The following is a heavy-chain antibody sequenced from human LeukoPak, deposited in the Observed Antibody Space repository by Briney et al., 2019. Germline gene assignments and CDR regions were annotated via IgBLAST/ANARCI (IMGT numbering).Heavy chain of an antibody. V-gene: IGHV4-4*07. D-gene: IGHD4-17*01. CDR2: IYTSGST. Sequence: SETLSLTCTVSGGSISSYYWSWIRQPAGKGLEWIGRIYTSGSTNYNPSLKSRVTMSVDTSKNQFSLKLSPVTAADTAVYYCARDFMTTVTTASEPLNYYYYGMDVWGQGTTVTVSS. CDR1: GGSISSYY. J-gene: IGHJ6*02. CDR3: ARDFMTTVTTASEPLNYYYYGMDV.